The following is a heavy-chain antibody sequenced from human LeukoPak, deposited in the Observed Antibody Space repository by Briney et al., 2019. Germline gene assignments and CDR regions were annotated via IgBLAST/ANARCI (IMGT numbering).Heavy chain of an antibody. CDR2: INHSGST. CDR1: GGSFSGYY. J-gene: IGHJ4*02. CDR3: VSYYYGSGTFDY. D-gene: IGHD3-10*01. V-gene: IGHV4-34*01. Sequence: KTSETLSLTCAVYGGSFSGYYWSWIRQPPGKGLEWIGEINHSGSTNYNPSLKSRVTMSVDTSKNQFSLKLSSVTAADTAVYYCVSYYYGSGTFDYWGQGTLVTVSS.